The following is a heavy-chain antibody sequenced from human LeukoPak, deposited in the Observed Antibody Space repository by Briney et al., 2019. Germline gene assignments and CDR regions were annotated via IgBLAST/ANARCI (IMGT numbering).Heavy chain of an antibody. Sequence: PGGSLRLSCAASGFTFNIYTMHWVRQAPGRGLEWVAAISSDGNNEYYTDSVKGRFTISRDNSKNTLFLQMNSLSTQDTAVYYCARGGANFFDFWGQGTLVTVSS. CDR1: GFTFNIYT. CDR3: ARGGANFFDF. V-gene: IGHV3-30-3*01. D-gene: IGHD2-8*01. J-gene: IGHJ4*02. CDR2: ISSDGNNE.